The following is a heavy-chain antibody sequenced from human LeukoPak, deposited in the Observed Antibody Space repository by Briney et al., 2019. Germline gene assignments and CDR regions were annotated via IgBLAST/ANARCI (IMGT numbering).Heavy chain of an antibody. D-gene: IGHD2-15*01. J-gene: IGHJ4*02. CDR3: ATPRGPNCSGGSCYGGGFDY. CDR2: INPNSGGT. Sequence: ASVKVSCKASGYTFTGYYMHWVRQAPGQGLEWMGWINPNSGGTNYAQKFQGRVTMTRDTSISTAYMELSRLRSDDTAVYYCATPRGPNCSGGSCYGGGFDYWGQGTLVTAS. CDR1: GYTFTGYY. V-gene: IGHV1-2*02.